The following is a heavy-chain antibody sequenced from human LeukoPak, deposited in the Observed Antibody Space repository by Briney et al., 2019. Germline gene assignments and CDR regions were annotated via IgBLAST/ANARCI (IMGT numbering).Heavy chain of an antibody. Sequence: GGSLRLSCAASGFTFSSYSMNWVRQAPGKGLEWVSYISSSGSTIYYADSVKGRFTISRDNAKNSLYLQMNSLRAEDTAVYYCARCLYDYVWGSSLAAYDYWGQGTLVTVSS. CDR1: GFTFSSYS. J-gene: IGHJ4*02. CDR3: ARCLYDYVWGSSLAAYDY. CDR2: ISSSGSTI. D-gene: IGHD3-16*01. V-gene: IGHV3-48*04.